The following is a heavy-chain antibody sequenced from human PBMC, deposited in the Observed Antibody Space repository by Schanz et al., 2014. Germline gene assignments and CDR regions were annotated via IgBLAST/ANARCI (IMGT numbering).Heavy chain of an antibody. V-gene: IGHV1-69*02. J-gene: IGHJ4*02. CDR3: ARGRGVYDY. CDR1: GGTFSSYT. CDR2: IIPVLNIA. D-gene: IGHD2-8*01. Sequence: QLQLVQSGAEVKKPGSSVKVSCKLSGGTFSSYTISWMRQAPGQGLEWMGKIIPVLNIANYAQRFQGRVSITADTSTNTADMELRSLTSEDTAVQCGARGRGVYDYWGQGTLVTVSS.